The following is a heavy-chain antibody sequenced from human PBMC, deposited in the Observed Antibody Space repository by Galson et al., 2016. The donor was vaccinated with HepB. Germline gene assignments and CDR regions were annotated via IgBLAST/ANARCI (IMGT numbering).Heavy chain of an antibody. Sequence: SLRLSCAASGFTFSSYGIHWVRQAPGKGLEWVAIIWFDGSNKYYVDSVKGRFTISRDNSKNTVYLQMNSLRAEDTAVYYCARDSSLSPRIYYYFYGLDVWGQGTTVTVSS. CDR3: ARDSSLSPRIYYYFYGLDV. CDR2: IWFDGSNK. CDR1: GFTFSSYG. V-gene: IGHV3-33*01. J-gene: IGHJ6*02. D-gene: IGHD2/OR15-2a*01.